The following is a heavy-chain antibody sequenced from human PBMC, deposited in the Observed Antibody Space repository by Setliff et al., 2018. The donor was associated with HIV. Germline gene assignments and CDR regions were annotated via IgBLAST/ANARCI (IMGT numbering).Heavy chain of an antibody. D-gene: IGHD3-10*01. J-gene: IGHJ6*04. V-gene: IGHV1-8*01. CDR1: GHTFSNSD. CDR2: MNPNTGVA. CDR3: ASGKGVGGVIITGGLDV. Sequence: ASVKVSCKASGHTFSNSDIHWVRRATGQGLEWMGWMNPNTGVAGYALKFQGRVTMTRDTSISTAYMELGSLTSEDTAVYWCASGKGVGGVIITGGLDVWGKGTTVTVPQ.